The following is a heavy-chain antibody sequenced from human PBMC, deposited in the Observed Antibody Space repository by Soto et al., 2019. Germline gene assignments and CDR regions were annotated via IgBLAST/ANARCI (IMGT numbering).Heavy chain of an antibody. V-gene: IGHV3-43*01. Sequence: GGSLRLSCVVSGFTFEEHTIHWVLRAPGKGLEWISLLSWDGGTTYYAESVKGRFTISRDSGTNSVFLQMDSLRSEDTALYCCTRVQKKYRTTSGVDFDSWGQGTQVTVSS. J-gene: IGHJ4*02. CDR1: GFTFEEHT. CDR3: TRVQKKYRTTSGVDFDS. CDR2: LSWDGGTT. D-gene: IGHD5-12*01.